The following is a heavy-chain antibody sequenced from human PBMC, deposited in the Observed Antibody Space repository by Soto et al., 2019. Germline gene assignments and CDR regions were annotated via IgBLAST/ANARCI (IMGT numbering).Heavy chain of an antibody. CDR2: INHSGST. CDR1: GGSFSGYY. Sequence: QVQLQQWGAGLLKPSETLSLTCAVYGGSFSGYYWSWIRQPPGKGLEWIGEINHSGSTNYNPSLRTRVTISVDTTKNQFSLKLGSVTAADTAVYYCARDSRSSKPAYYYYYGMDVWGQGTTVTVSS. J-gene: IGHJ6*02. V-gene: IGHV4-34*01. CDR3: ARDSRSSKPAYYYYYGMDV. D-gene: IGHD6-6*01.